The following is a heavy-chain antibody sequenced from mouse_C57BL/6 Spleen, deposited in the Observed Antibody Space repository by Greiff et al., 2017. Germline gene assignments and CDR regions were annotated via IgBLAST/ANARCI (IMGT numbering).Heavy chain of an antibody. CDR2: IHPNNGGT. D-gene: IGHD1-1*01. V-gene: IGHV1-18*01. Sequence: EVQLVESGPELVKPGASVKIPCKASGYTFTDYNMDWVKQSHGKSLEWIGDIHPNNGGTIYNQKFKGKATLTVDKSSSTAYMELRSLTSEDTAVYYCATWVYYGSSYYAMDYWGQGTSVTVSS. CDR1: GYTFTDYN. CDR3: ATWVYYGSSYYAMDY. J-gene: IGHJ4*01.